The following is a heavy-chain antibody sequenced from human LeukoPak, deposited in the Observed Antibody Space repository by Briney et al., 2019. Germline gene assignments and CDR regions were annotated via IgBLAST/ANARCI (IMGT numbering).Heavy chain of an antibody. D-gene: IGHD3-10*01. J-gene: IGHJ4*02. Sequence: GESLQISCQGSGYSFTSYWIGWVRPMPGKGLEWMGIIYPGDSDTRYSPSFQGQVTISADKSISTAYLQWSSLKASDTAMYYCARTYYYGSGSTPYYFDYWGQGTLVTVSS. CDR1: GYSFTSYW. V-gene: IGHV5-51*01. CDR3: ARTYYYGSGSTPYYFDY. CDR2: IYPGDSDT.